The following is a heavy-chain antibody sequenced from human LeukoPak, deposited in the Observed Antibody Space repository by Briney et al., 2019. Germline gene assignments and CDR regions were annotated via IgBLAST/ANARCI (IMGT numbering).Heavy chain of an antibody. Sequence: GVSLRLSCAASGFTFNTHAMTWVRQAPGKGLEWVSVISGSGDFTYYADSVKGRFTISRDSSKDTLYLQMHSLRGEDTAVFYCGARPGEVAVPYDYWGQGTLVTVSS. CDR1: GFTFNTHA. V-gene: IGHV3-23*01. J-gene: IGHJ4*02. D-gene: IGHD2-21*01. CDR2: ISGSGDFT. CDR3: GARPGEVAVPYDY.